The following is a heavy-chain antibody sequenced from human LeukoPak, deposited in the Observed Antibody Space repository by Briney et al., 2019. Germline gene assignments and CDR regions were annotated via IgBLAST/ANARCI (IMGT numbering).Heavy chain of an antibody. D-gene: IGHD3-10*01. V-gene: IGHV4-59*12. CDR1: GGSISSYY. J-gene: IGHJ5*02. Sequence: SETLSLTCTVSGGSISSYYWSWIRQPPGKGLEWIGYIYYSGSTNYNPSLKSRVTISVDTSKNQFSLKLSSVTAADTAVYYCARDGSGSYIHWFDPWGQGTLVTVSS. CDR2: IYYSGST. CDR3: ARDGSGSYIHWFDP.